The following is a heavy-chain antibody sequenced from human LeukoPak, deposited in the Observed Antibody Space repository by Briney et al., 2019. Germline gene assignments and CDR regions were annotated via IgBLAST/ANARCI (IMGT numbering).Heavy chain of an antibody. Sequence: GGSLRLSCAGSGFIFSSYAMSWVRQAPGKGLEWVSAISGSGGSTYYADSVKGRFTISRDNSKNTLYLQMNSLRAEDTAVYYCAKDRVAMIGYYFDFWGQGTLVTVSS. CDR2: ISGSGGST. CDR3: AKDRVAMIGYYFDF. CDR1: GFIFSSYA. J-gene: IGHJ4*02. D-gene: IGHD2-2*01. V-gene: IGHV3-23*01.